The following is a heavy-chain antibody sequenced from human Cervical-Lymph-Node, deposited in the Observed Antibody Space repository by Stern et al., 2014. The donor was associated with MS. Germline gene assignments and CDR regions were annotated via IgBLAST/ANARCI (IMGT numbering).Heavy chain of an antibody. Sequence: QVQLVQSGAEAMKPGASVKVSCKASGYIFSRYAMHWVRQAPGQRLEYMGWVNLVNGDTKHAQRFQGRVTFTRDTSASTAYMEIGSLTFEDTVVYYCARTEDGIAGAAFQYWGQGTQITVSS. V-gene: IGHV1-3*01. CDR2: VNLVNGDT. D-gene: IGHD1-20*01. CDR1: GYIFSRYA. CDR3: ARTEDGIAGAAFQY. J-gene: IGHJ4*02.